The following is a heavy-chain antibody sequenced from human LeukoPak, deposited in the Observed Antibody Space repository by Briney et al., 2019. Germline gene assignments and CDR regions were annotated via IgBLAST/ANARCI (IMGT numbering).Heavy chain of an antibody. CDR1: GFTFSSYA. CDR3: ARDRRVVAARPGYYYYYGMDV. J-gene: IGHJ6*02. Sequence: PGGSLRLSCAASGFTFSSYAMSWVRQAPGKGLEWVSVISGSGGNTYYADSVKGRFTISRDNSKNTLYLQMNSLRAEDTAVYYCARDRRVVAARPGYYYYYGMDVWGQGTTVTVSS. D-gene: IGHD6-6*01. CDR2: ISGSGGNT. V-gene: IGHV3-23*01.